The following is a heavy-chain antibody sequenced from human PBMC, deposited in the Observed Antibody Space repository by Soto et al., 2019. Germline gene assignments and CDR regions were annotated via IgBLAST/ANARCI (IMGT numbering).Heavy chain of an antibody. D-gene: IGHD6-19*01. J-gene: IGHJ4*02. Sequence: GGSLRLSCAASGFSVTNYWISWVRQAPGKGLEWVANVRRDGRDEYYADSVRGRFTISRDTSKNQFSLKLNSVTAADTAVYYCARVGVGAVAGIGPFDFWGLGTLVTVSS. CDR2: VRRDGRDE. CDR3: ARVGVGAVAGIGPFDF. V-gene: IGHV3-7*03. CDR1: GFSVTNYW.